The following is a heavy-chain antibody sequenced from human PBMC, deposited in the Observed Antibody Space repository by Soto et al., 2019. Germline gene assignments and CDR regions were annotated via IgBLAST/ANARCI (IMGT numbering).Heavy chain of an antibody. CDR3: ARGRKGGYCSSTSCPNWFNP. CDR2: IYYSGRT. CDR1: GGSVSSGSSY. D-gene: IGHD2-2*01. V-gene: IGHV4-61*01. J-gene: IGHJ5*02. Sequence: SETLSLTYTFSGGSVSSGSSYWSWIRQPPGKGLEWIGYIYYSGRTNYNPSLKSRVTISVSTSTNQFSLKLSSVTAADTAVYDCARGRKGGYCSSTSCPNWFNPWGQGTLVTVS.